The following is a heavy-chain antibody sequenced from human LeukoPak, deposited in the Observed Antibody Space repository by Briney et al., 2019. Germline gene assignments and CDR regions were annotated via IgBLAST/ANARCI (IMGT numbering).Heavy chain of an antibody. J-gene: IGHJ4*02. CDR1: GGSFSGYY. Sequence: SETLSLTCAVYGGSFSGYYWSWIRQPPGKGLEWIGEINHSGSTNYNPSLKSRVTISVDTPKNQFSLKLSSVTAADTAVYYCARNEGIAAAAGYWGQGTLVTVSS. CDR2: INHSGST. V-gene: IGHV4-34*01. D-gene: IGHD6-13*01. CDR3: ARNEGIAAAAGY.